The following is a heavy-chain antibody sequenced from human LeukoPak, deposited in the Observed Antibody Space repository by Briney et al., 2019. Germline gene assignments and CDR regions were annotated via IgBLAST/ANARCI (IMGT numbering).Heavy chain of an antibody. Sequence: SVKVSCKTSGGAFSSYAISWVRQAPGQGLEWMGGIIPIFGTANYAQKFQGRVTITADESTSTAYMELSSLRSEDTAVYYCATVGLDYDSSGYPDYWGQGTLVTVSS. D-gene: IGHD3-22*01. CDR3: ATVGLDYDSSGYPDY. CDR1: GGAFSSYA. J-gene: IGHJ4*02. CDR2: IIPIFGTA. V-gene: IGHV1-69*13.